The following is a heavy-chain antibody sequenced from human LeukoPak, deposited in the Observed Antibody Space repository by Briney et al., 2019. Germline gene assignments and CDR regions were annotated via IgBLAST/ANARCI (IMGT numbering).Heavy chain of an antibody. Sequence: SETLSLTCTVSGGSISSSSYYWGWIRQPPGKGLEWIGSIYYSGSTYYNPSLKSRVTISVDTPKNQFSLKLSSVTAADTAVYYCARDLGPNNWFDPWGQGTLVTVSS. CDR2: IYYSGST. V-gene: IGHV4-39*07. CDR1: GGSISSSSYY. CDR3: ARDLGPNNWFDP. J-gene: IGHJ5*02.